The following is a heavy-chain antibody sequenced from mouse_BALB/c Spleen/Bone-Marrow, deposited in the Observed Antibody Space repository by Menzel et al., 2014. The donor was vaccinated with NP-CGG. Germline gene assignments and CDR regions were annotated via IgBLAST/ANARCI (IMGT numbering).Heavy chain of an antibody. CDR2: IDPASGDT. V-gene: IGHV14-3*02. D-gene: IGHD1-1*01. J-gene: IGHJ3*01. CDR3: SRDYGGTAWFAY. Sequence: LQLKQSGAELVKPGASVKLSCTASGFKFKDTHMHWVKQRPEQGLEWIGRIDPASGDTKYDPKFQGKAAITGDTSSNTAYLQPSSLTSEDTAVYYCSRDYGGTAWFAYWGQGTLVTVSA. CDR1: GFKFKDTH.